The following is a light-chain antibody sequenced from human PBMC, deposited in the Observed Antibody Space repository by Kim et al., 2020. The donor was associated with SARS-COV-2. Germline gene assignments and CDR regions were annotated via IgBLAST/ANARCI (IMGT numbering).Light chain of an antibody. CDR1: QSVSSN. Sequence: EVVMTQSPATLSVSPGERATLSCRASQSVSSNLAWYQQKPGQAPRLLIYGSSTTATGIPARFRGRGSGTEFTLTISSLQSEDFAVYYCQKSNKCPKTFGQGT. J-gene: IGKJ1*01. CDR2: GSS. CDR3: QKSNKCPKT. V-gene: IGKV3-15*01.